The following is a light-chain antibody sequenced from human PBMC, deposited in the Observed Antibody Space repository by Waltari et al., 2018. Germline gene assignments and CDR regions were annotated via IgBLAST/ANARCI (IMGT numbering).Light chain of an antibody. J-gene: IGKJ4*01. V-gene: IGKV4-1*01. CDR1: QSILYSSNDKNY. Sequence: DIVMTQSPDSLAVSLGERATINCKSSQSILYSSNDKNYLAWYQQKPGQSPKLLIYWASIRDSGVPDRFAGSGSGTDFTLTISSLQTEDVAIYYCQQYSSTPFTFGGGTRVESK. CDR3: QQYSSTPFT. CDR2: WAS.